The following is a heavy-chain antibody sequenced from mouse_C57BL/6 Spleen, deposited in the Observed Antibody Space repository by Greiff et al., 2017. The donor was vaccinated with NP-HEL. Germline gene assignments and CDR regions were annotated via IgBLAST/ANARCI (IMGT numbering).Heavy chain of an antibody. D-gene: IGHD1-1*01. J-gene: IGHJ2*01. CDR1: GFTFSDYG. CDR3: ARKELPGEGFDY. CDR2: ISSGSSTI. V-gene: IGHV5-17*01. Sequence: EVKLVESGGGLVKPGGSLKLSCAASGFTFSDYGMHWVRQAPEKGLEWVAYISSGSSTIYYADTVKGRFTISRDNAKNTLFLQMTSLRSEDTAMYYCARKELPGEGFDYWGQGTTLTVSS.